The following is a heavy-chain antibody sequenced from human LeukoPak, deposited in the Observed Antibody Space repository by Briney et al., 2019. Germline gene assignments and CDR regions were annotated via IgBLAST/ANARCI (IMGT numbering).Heavy chain of an antibody. CDR3: ATRSGDFWSGYVN. CDR2: FDPEQNTM. CDR1: GDILTELS. D-gene: IGHD3-3*01. Sequence: GASVKVSCKVSGDILTELSTQWVRQAPGKGLECMGGFDPEQNTMIYAQRLQGRVTMTEDTSTDTAYMELSSLTSEDTGIYYCATRSGDFWSGYVNWGQGTLVTVSS. V-gene: IGHV1-24*01. J-gene: IGHJ4*02.